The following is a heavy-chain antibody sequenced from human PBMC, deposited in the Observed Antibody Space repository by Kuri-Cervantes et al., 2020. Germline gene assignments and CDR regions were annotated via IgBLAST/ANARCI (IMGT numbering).Heavy chain of an antibody. CDR3: ASDPYYGDYGY. D-gene: IGHD4-17*01. Sequence: GGSLRLSRAASGFTFDDYAMHWVRQAPGKGLEWVSGISWNSGSIGYADSVKGRFTISRDNAKNSLYLQMNSLRAEDTAVYYCASDPYYGDYGYWGQGTLVTVSS. J-gene: IGHJ4*02. V-gene: IGHV3-9*01. CDR2: ISWNSGSI. CDR1: GFTFDDYA.